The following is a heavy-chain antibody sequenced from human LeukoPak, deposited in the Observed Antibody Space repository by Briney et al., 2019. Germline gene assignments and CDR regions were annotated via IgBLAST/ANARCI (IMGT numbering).Heavy chain of an antibody. V-gene: IGHV3-30*19. CDR2: ISYDGSNK. D-gene: IGHD1-1*01. J-gene: IGHJ4*02. Sequence: GGSLRLSCVASGFTFINYGMHWVRQAPGKGLEWVAVISYDGSNKYYADSVKGRFTISRDNSKNTLYLQMNSLRAEDTAVYYCARGQSVRNDLWGQGTLVTVSS. CDR3: ARGQSVRNDL. CDR1: GFTFINYG.